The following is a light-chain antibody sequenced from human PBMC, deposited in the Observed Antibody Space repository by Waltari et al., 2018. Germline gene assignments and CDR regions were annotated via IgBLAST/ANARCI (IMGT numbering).Light chain of an antibody. V-gene: IGLV5-39*01. J-gene: IGLJ3*02. Sequence: QPVLTQPTSLSASPGASARLTCTLNSGINVGSYNIYWYQQKPGSPPRYLLFYYSDSNNHQGSGVSSRLTGSQFAAPIAGSVLLTRLQSEDGSDYHSATWHNRAWVIGVRTRLTVL. CDR1: SGINVGSYN. CDR2: YYSDSNN. CDR3: ATWHNRAWV.